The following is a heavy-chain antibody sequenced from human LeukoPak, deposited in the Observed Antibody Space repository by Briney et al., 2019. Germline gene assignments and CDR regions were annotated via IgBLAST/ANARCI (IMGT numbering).Heavy chain of an antibody. CDR2: IYPGDSDT. CDR1: GYSFTSYW. Sequence: GESLKISSKGSGYSFTSYWIGWVRQMPGNGLEWMGIIYPGDSDTRYSPSFQGQVTISADKSISTAYLQWSSLKASDTAMYYCARLSSAVYYDSTTGGAADVWGQGTTVTVSS. D-gene: IGHD3-22*01. CDR3: ARLSSAVYYDSTTGGAADV. V-gene: IGHV5-51*01. J-gene: IGHJ6*02.